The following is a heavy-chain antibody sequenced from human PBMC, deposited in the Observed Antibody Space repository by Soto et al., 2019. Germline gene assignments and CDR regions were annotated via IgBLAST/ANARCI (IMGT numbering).Heavy chain of an antibody. CDR1: GFTFSSYS. CDR2: ISSSSSYI. D-gene: IGHD6-13*01. Sequence: PGGSLRLSCAASGFTFSSYSMNWVRQAPGKGLEWVSSISSSSSYIYYADSVKGRFTISRDNAKNSLYLQMNSLRAEDTAVYYCARDTRYRSSWYEYWFDPWGQGTLVTVSS. J-gene: IGHJ5*02. CDR3: ARDTRYRSSWYEYWFDP. V-gene: IGHV3-21*01.